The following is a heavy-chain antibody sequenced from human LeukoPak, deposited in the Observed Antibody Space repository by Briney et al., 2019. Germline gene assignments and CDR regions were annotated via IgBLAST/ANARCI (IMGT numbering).Heavy chain of an antibody. CDR1: GGTFSSYA. V-gene: IGHV1-69*13. CDR2: IIPIFGTT. D-gene: IGHD4-17*01. J-gene: IGHJ5*02. CDR3: AGDGSYGDYGVLSWFDP. Sequence: SVKVSCKASGGTFSSYAISWVRQAPGQGLEWMGGIIPIFGTTNYAQKFQGRVTITADESTSTAYMELSSLRSEDTAVYYCAGDGSYGDYGVLSWFDPWGQGTLVTVSS.